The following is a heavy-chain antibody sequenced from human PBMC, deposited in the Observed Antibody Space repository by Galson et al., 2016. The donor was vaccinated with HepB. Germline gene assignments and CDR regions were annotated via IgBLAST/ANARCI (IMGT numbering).Heavy chain of an antibody. Sequence: SLRLSCAASGFTFSNAWMSWVRQAPGKGLEWIGRIKSEIDGGTTDCAASVKGRFTISRDDSHNTLYLQMNSLKTEDTAVYYCSTESLSYINGWYYGYCFDNWGQGTLVTVSS. V-gene: IGHV3-15*01. CDR3: STESLSYINGWYYGYCFDN. CDR2: IKSEIDGGTT. J-gene: IGHJ4*02. CDR1: GFTFSNAW. D-gene: IGHD6-19*01.